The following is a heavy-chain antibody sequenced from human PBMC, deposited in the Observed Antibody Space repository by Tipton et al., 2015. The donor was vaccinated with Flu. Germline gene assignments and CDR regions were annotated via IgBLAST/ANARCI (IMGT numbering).Heavy chain of an antibody. V-gene: IGHV4-59*01. CDR2: IYYSGST. D-gene: IGHD3-3*01. CDR3: ARTRITIFGVVFDY. CDR1: GGSISSYY. J-gene: IGHJ4*02. Sequence: TLSLTCTVSGGSISSYYWSWIRQPPGKGLEWIGYIYYSGSTNYNPSLKSRVTISVDTSKNQFSLKLSSVTAADTAVYYCARTRITIFGVVFDYWGQGTLVTVSS.